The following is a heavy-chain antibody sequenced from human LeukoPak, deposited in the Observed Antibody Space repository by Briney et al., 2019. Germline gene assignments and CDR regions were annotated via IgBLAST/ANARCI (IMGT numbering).Heavy chain of an antibody. CDR3: AGYSGSYDDAFDI. CDR2: ISGSGGST. CDR1: GFTFSSYA. D-gene: IGHD1-26*01. J-gene: IGHJ3*02. V-gene: IGHV3-23*01. Sequence: PGGSLRLSCAASGFTFSSYAMSWVRQAPGKGLEWVSAISGSGGSTYYADSVKGRFTISRDNSKNTLYLQMNSLRAEDTAVYYCAGYSGSYDDAFDIWGQGTMVTVSS.